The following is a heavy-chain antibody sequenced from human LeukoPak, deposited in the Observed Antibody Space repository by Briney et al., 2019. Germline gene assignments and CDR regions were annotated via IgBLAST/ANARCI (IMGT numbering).Heavy chain of an antibody. J-gene: IGHJ3*02. Sequence: SETLSLTCTVSGGSISSGGYYWSWIRQPPGKGLEWIGYIYHSGSTYYNPSLKSRVTISVDRSKNQFSLKLSSVTAADTAVYYCAAHYYDRREWGAFDIWGQGTMVTVSS. CDR1: GGSISSGGYY. CDR3: AAHYYDRREWGAFDI. CDR2: IYHSGST. V-gene: IGHV4-30-2*01. D-gene: IGHD3-22*01.